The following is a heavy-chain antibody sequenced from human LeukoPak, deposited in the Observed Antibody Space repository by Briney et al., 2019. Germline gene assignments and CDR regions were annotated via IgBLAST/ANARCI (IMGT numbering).Heavy chain of an antibody. J-gene: IGHJ3*02. V-gene: IGHV1-8*01. Sequence: ASVKVSCKASGYTFTSYDINWVRQATGQGLEWMGWMNPNSGNTGYAQKFQGRVTMARNTSISTAYMELSSLRSEDTAVYYCARGLVRYFDWLLYPSGAFDIWGQGTMVTVSS. D-gene: IGHD3-9*01. CDR3: ARGLVRYFDWLLYPSGAFDI. CDR1: GYTFTSYD. CDR2: MNPNSGNT.